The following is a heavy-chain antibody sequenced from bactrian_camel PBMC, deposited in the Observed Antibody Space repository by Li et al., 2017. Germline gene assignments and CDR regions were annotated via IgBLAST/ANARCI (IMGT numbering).Heavy chain of an antibody. Sequence: HVQLVESGGGLVQPGASLSLSCAASGFTFSSYWMYWVRQAPGKGLEWVAGITSLPSLFRAASYADSVKGRFTISRDNAKNTVYLQMNSLKPEDTALYYCATNLPFPPSPLARRWKFEYNYWGQGTQVTVS. CDR2: ITSLPSLFRAA. V-gene: IGHV3S6*01. CDR3: ATNLPFPPSPLARRWKFEYNY. D-gene: IGHD6*01. J-gene: IGHJ4*01. CDR1: GFTFSSYW.